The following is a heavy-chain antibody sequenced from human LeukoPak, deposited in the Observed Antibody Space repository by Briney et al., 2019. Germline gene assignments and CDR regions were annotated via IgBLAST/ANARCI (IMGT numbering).Heavy chain of an antibody. D-gene: IGHD5-12*01. CDR1: GGSVSSGSYY. V-gene: IGHV4-61*01. CDR2: IYYSGST. Sequence: PSETLSLTCTVSGGSVSSGSYYWSWIRQPPGKGLEWIGYIYYSGSTNYNRSLKSRVTISVDTSKNQFSLKLSSVTAADTAVYYCAREGGYSGYDYWYWGQGTLVTVSS. J-gene: IGHJ4*02. CDR3: AREGGYSGYDYWY.